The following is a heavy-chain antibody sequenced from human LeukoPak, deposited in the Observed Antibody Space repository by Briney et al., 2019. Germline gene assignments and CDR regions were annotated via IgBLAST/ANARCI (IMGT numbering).Heavy chain of an antibody. D-gene: IGHD1-26*01. CDR3: ARDLGSDRFFDY. CDR2: MNPNSGNT. Sequence: ASVKVSCKASGYTFTSYDINWVRQATGQGLEWMGWMNPNSGNTGYAQKFQGRVTITRNTSISTAYMELSSLRSEDTAVYYCARDLGSDRFFDYWGQGTLVTVSS. J-gene: IGHJ4*02. CDR1: GYTFTSYD. V-gene: IGHV1-8*03.